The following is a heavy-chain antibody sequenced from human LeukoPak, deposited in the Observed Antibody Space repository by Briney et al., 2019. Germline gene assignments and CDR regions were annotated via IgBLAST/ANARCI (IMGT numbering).Heavy chain of an antibody. V-gene: IGHV1-2*06. CDR3: ATSTKNYDFWSGYWEYGMDV. D-gene: IGHD3-3*01. J-gene: IGHJ6*02. Sequence: GASVKVSCKASGYTFTGYYMHWVRQAPGQGLEWMGRINPNSGGTNYAQKFQGRVTMTRDTSISTAYMELSRLRSDDTAEYYCATSTKNYDFWSGYWEYGMDVWGQGTTVTVSS. CDR1: GYTFTGYY. CDR2: INPNSGGT.